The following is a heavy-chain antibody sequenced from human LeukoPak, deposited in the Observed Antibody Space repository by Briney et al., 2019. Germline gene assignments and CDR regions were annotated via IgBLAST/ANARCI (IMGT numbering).Heavy chain of an antibody. J-gene: IGHJ4*02. CDR3: AKGAESLSGGSYY. Sequence: PGRSLRLSCAASGFTFDDYAMHWVRQAPGKGLEWVSGISWNSGSIGYADSVKGRFTISRDNAKNSLYLQMNSLRAEDTALYYCAKGAESLSGGSYYWGQGTLVTVSS. CDR2: ISWNSGSI. CDR1: GFTFDDYA. D-gene: IGHD2-15*01. V-gene: IGHV3-9*01.